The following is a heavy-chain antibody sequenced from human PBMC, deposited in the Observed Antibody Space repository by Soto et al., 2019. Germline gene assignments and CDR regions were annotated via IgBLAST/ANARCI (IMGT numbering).Heavy chain of an antibody. CDR1: GFTFSGSA. V-gene: IGHV3-73*02. J-gene: IGHJ4*02. CDR2: IRSKANSYAT. Sequence: EVQLVESGGGLVQPGGSLKPSCAASGFTFSGSAMHWVRQASGKGLEWVGRIRSKANSYATAYAASVKGRFTISRDDSKNTAYLQMNSLKTEDTAVYYCTSDDHSRTANLDYWGQGTLVTVSS. CDR3: TSDDHSRTANLDY. D-gene: IGHD5-18*01.